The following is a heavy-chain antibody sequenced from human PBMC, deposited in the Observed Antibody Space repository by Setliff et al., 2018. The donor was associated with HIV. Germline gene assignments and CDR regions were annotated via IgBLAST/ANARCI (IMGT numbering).Heavy chain of an antibody. CDR3: ASSGYNYGGYYMDV. D-gene: IGHD5-18*01. J-gene: IGHJ6*03. CDR1: GSTFGDYT. CDR2: IRYDGSNK. Sequence: GSLRLSCTASGSTFGDYTLSWFRQAPGKGLEWVAFIRYDGSNKYYADSVKGRFTISRDNSKNTLYLQMSTLRAEDTAVYYCASSGYNYGGYYMDVWGKGTTVTVSS. V-gene: IGHV3-30*02.